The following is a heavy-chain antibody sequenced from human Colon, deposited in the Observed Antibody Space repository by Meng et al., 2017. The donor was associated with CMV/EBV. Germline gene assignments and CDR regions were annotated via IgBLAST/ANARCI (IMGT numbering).Heavy chain of an antibody. J-gene: IGHJ4*02. D-gene: IGHD4-17*01. CDR3: ATDYGDYYFDR. CDR1: GDSNSGRSYY. V-gene: IGHV4-39*07. CDR2: IYYTGND. Sequence: QVHVQGPGPGLVKPSETLSLTCTVSGDSNSGRSYYWGWIRQPPGKGLEWIASIYYTGNDYHNPSLKSRVTISIDTSNNQFSLRLTSVTAADTAVYYCATDYGDYYFDRWGQGTLVTVSS.